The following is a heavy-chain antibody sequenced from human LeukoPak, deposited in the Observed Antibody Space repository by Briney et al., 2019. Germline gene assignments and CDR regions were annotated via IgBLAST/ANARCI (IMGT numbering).Heavy chain of an antibody. CDR1: GFTFSSYG. J-gene: IGHJ6*02. CDR2: ISYDGSNK. CDR3: AKRGIYYYDSSGYQKGYGMDV. D-gene: IGHD3-22*01. V-gene: IGHV3-30*18. Sequence: PGGSLRLSCAASGFTFSSYGMHWVRQAPGKGLEWVAVISYDGSNKYYADSVKGRFTISRDNSKNTLYLQMNSLRAEDTAVYYCAKRGIYYYDSSGYQKGYGMDVWGQGTTVTVSS.